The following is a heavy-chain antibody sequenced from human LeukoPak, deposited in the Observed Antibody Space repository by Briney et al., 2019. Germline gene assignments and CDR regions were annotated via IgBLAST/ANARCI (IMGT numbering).Heavy chain of an antibody. CDR2: IYTSGGN. V-gene: IGHV4-4*09. J-gene: IGHJ5*02. CDR3: ARQKAGNCFDP. CDR1: GGSISSDY. Sequence: PSETLSLTCTVSGGSISSDYWSWIRQPPGKGLEWIGYIYTSGGNHYNPPLKSRVTISGDTSKNQFSLKLSSVTAADTAVYYCARQKAGNCFDPWGQGTPVTVSS. D-gene: IGHD6-19*01.